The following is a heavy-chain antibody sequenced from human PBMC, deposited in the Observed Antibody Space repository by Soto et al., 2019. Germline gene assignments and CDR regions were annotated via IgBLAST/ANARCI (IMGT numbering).Heavy chain of an antibody. Sequence: TGGSLRLSCAASGFTFSSYWMHWVRQAPGKGLVWASRINSDGSSTSYADSVKGRFTISRDNAKNTLYLQMNSLRAEDTAVYYCARVRKSSSWYSPVYYYYGMDVWGQGTTVTVSS. J-gene: IGHJ6*02. CDR3: ARVRKSSSWYSPVYYYYGMDV. CDR1: GFTFSSYW. V-gene: IGHV3-74*01. D-gene: IGHD6-13*01. CDR2: INSDGSST.